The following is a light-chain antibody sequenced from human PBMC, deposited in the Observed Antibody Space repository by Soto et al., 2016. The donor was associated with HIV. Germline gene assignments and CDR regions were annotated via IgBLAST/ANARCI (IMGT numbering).Light chain of an antibody. J-gene: IGLJ1*01. Sequence: SYELTQPPSVSLSPGQTAIITCPGYNLKDKFVSWYQQRPGQSPILVISQDILRPSGIPERFSGSNSGNTATLTITGIQPLDEADYFCQTWDSRAAVFGTGTKVTVL. V-gene: IGLV3-1*01. CDR2: QDI. CDR1: NLKDKF. CDR3: QTWDSRAAV.